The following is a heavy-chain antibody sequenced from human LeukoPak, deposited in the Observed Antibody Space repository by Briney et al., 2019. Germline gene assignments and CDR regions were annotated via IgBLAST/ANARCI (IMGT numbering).Heavy chain of an antibody. CDR2: IRYDGSNK. V-gene: IGHV3-30*02. CDR1: GFTFSSYG. Sequence: GGSLRLSCAASGFTFSSYGMHWVRQAPGKGLEWAAFIRYDGSNKYYADSVKGRFTISRDTPKNTLYLEMNNLRDEDTAVHYCAISTYDYWGQGTLVTVSS. D-gene: IGHD2-2*01. CDR3: AISTYDY. J-gene: IGHJ4*02.